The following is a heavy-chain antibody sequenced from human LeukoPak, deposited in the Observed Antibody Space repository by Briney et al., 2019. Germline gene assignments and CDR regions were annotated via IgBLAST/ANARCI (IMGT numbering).Heavy chain of an antibody. Sequence: GGSLRLSCAASGFTFSSYSMNWVRQAPGKGLEWVSSISSSSSYIYYADSVKGRFTISRDNANNSLYLQMNSLRAEDTAVYYCAKSYPEWEPYETPPPPDPWGQGTLVTVSS. CDR3: AKSYPEWEPYETPPPPDP. V-gene: IGHV3-21*04. J-gene: IGHJ5*02. D-gene: IGHD1-26*01. CDR2: ISSSSSYI. CDR1: GFTFSSYS.